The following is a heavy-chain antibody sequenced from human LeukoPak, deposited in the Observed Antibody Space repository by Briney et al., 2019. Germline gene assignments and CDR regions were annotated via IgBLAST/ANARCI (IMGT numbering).Heavy chain of an antibody. CDR2: ISSSSSTI. CDR3: AKNPYYYDSSGFPDY. D-gene: IGHD3-22*01. Sequence: GGSLRLSCAASGFTFSSYSMTWVRQAPGKGLEWVSYISSSSSTIYYADSVKGRFTISRDNAKNSLYLQMNSLRAEDTAVYYCAKNPYYYDSSGFPDYWGRGTLVTVSS. V-gene: IGHV3-48*01. J-gene: IGHJ4*02. CDR1: GFTFSSYS.